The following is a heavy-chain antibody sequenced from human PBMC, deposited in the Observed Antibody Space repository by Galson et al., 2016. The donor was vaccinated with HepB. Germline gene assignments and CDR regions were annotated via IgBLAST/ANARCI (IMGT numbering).Heavy chain of an antibody. V-gene: IGHV1-69*13. D-gene: IGHD6-13*01. Sequence: SVKVSCKASGGSFRTSAISWVRQAPGQGLEWMGEAIPVFGTANYEQKFQGRLTITADESRSTAYMELTSLRSEDTAVYYCTRGRDDRSSWSVYWGQGTLVTVSS. CDR1: GGSFRTSA. J-gene: IGHJ4*02. CDR3: TRGRDDRSSWSVY. CDR2: AIPVFGTA.